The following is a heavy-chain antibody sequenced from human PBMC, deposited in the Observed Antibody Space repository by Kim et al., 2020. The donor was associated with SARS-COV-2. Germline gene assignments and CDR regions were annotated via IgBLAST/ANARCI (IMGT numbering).Heavy chain of an antibody. V-gene: IGHV3-33*06. CDR1: GFTFSSYG. CDR2: IWYDGSNK. D-gene: IGHD6-13*01. J-gene: IGHJ6*02. CDR3: AKLGWNSSSWYGYYYYGMDV. Sequence: GGSLRLSCAASGFTFSSYGMHWVRQAPGKGLEWVAVIWYDGSNKYYADSVKGRFTISRDNSKNTLYLQMNSLRAEDTAVYYCAKLGWNSSSWYGYYYYGMDVWGQGTTVTVSS.